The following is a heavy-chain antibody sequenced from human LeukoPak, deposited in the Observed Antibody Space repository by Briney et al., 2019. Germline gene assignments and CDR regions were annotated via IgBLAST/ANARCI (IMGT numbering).Heavy chain of an antibody. CDR1: GGSFSGYY. CDR3: AREKGTMVRGVILSTGFDP. V-gene: IGHV4-34*01. Sequence: SETLSLTCAVYGGSFSGYYWSWIRQPPGKGLEWIGEINHSGSTNYNPSLKSRVTISVDTSKNQFSLKLSSVTAADTAEYYCAREKGTMVRGVILSTGFDPWGQGTLVTVSS. CDR2: INHSGST. D-gene: IGHD3-10*01. J-gene: IGHJ5*02.